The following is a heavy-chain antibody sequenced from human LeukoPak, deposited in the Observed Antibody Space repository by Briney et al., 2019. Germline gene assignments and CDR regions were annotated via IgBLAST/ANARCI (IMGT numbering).Heavy chain of an antibody. V-gene: IGHV4-34*01. CDR1: GGSFSGYY. CDR3: ARESSSRRADY. J-gene: IGHJ4*02. Sequence: SETLSLTCAVYGGSFSGYYWSWIRQPPGKGLEWIGEINHSGSTNYNPSLKSRVTISVDTSENQFSLKLSSVTAADTAVYYCARESSSRRADYWGQGTLVTVSS. CDR2: INHSGST. D-gene: IGHD6-13*01.